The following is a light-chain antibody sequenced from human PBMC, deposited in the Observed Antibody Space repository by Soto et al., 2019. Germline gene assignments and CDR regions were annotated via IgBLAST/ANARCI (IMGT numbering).Light chain of an antibody. CDR3: RSYSSNSKLGG. CDR2: EVS. J-gene: IGLJ1*01. V-gene: IGLV2-14*01. CDR1: STDFCAYNY. Sequence: QSALTQPASESGSPGQSITISCPGTSTDFCAYNYVSWYQQHPGKAPKLMIYEVSNRPSGASTRFSCSKSGKTASLTISGPHAEYDADYDCRSYSSNSKLGGFRSGTKGT.